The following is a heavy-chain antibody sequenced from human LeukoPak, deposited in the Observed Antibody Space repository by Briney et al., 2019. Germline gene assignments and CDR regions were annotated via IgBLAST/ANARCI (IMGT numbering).Heavy chain of an antibody. J-gene: IGHJ3*02. CDR1: GGSLSSSSHY. CDR2: IYYSGNT. D-gene: IGHD3-10*01. CDR3: ARFPSYYYSAAFDI. V-gene: IGHV4-39*07. Sequence: SETLSLTCTVSGGSLSSSSHYWAWIRQPPGKGLEWIANIYYSGNTYYNPSLKSRVTISLDMSKNHFSLRVGSLTAADTAVYYCARFPSYYYSAAFDIWGQGTMVTVSS.